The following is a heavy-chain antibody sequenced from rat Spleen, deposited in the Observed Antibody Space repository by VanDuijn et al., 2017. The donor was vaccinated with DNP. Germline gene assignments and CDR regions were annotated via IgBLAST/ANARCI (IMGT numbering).Heavy chain of an antibody. V-gene: IGHV5-22*01. Sequence: EVQLVESGGGLVQPGRSLKLSCAASGFTFSDYYMAWVRQAPTKGLEWVAYITYDGGGTYYRDSVKGRFTISRDNAKSTLYLQMNSLRSEDTATYYCARLLAGRSYYFDYWGQGVMVTVSS. J-gene: IGHJ2*01. D-gene: IGHD1-4*01. CDR1: GFTFSDYY. CDR3: ARLLAGRSYYFDY. CDR2: ITYDGGGT.